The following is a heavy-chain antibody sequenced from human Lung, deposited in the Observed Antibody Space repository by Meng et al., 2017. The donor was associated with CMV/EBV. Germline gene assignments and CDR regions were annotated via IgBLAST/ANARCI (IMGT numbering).Heavy chain of an antibody. D-gene: IGHD6-6*01. J-gene: IGHJ6*02. V-gene: IGHV1-18*01. CDR1: VYKFTDYG. CDR2: IYTYNGNT. CDR3: ARSKIAARSHYYYGMDV. Sequence: XVXVSXXSSVYKFTDYGITWVRQAPGQGLEWMGWIYTYNGNTNFAQNVQGRGSMTRDTSTSTAYMELRSLRSDDTAVYYCARSKIAARSHYYYGMDVWGQGTXVTVSS.